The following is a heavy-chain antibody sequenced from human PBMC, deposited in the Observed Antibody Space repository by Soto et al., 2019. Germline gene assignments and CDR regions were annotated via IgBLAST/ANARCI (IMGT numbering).Heavy chain of an antibody. CDR3: AVDVKVDYYSLDA. CDR2: VIPMFGTA. J-gene: IGHJ6*04. D-gene: IGHD5-18*01. V-gene: IGHV1-69*01. Sequence: QVQLVQSGAEVRKPGSSVKVSCRSYGGILTATAISWVRQAPGQGPEWMGGVIPMFGTANYTQRFQGRVTMTADESTNTAYRPLRSLRSEETAVYFCAVDVKVDYYSLDAWGEGTTVTLSS. CDR1: GGILTATA.